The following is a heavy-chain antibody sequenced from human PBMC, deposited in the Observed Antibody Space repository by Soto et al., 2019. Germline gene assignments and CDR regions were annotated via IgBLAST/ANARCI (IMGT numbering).Heavy chain of an antibody. V-gene: IGHV3-30*18. Sequence: SLRLSCAASGFTFSRYGMHWVRQAPGKRLEWVAVISYDGSNKYYADSVKGRFTISRDNSKNTLYLQMNSLRAEDTAVYYCAKKNSPLFYDILTGDPGDYWGQGTLVTVSS. CDR3: AKKNSPLFYDILTGDPGDY. J-gene: IGHJ4*02. CDR2: ISYDGSNK. CDR1: GFTFSRYG. D-gene: IGHD3-9*01.